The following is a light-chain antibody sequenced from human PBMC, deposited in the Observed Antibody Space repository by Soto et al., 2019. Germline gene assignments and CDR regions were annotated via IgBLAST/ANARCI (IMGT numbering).Light chain of an antibody. CDR2: GAS. Sequence: EIVLTQSPGTLSLSPGERATLSCRASQSFNSIYLAWYQQKPGQAPRLLIYGASNRATGIPDRFSGSGSGTDFTLTISRLEPEDFAVYYCQQYNSWPLTVGGGTKVDIK. V-gene: IGKV3-20*01. J-gene: IGKJ4*01. CDR1: QSFNSIY. CDR3: QQYNSWPLT.